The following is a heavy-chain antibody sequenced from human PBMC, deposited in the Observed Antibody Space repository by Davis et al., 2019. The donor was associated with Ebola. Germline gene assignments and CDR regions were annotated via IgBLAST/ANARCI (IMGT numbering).Heavy chain of an antibody. CDR2: INSDGSST. D-gene: IGHD3-3*01. V-gene: IGHV3-74*01. J-gene: IGHJ2*01. CDR1: GFTFSSYW. Sequence: HTGGSLRLSCAASGFTFSSYWMHWVHQAPGKGLVWVSRINSDGSSTSYADSVKGRFTISRDNAKNTLYLQMNSLRAEDTAVYYCARGVRFLDSDWYFDLWGRGTLVTVSS. CDR3: ARGVRFLDSDWYFDL.